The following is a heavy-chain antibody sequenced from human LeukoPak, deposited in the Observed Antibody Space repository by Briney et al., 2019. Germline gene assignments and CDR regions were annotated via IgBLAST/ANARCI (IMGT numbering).Heavy chain of an antibody. CDR3: AKALMVDSHPNY. V-gene: IGHV3-30*02. J-gene: IGHJ4*02. CDR1: GFTFSSYG. Sequence: GGSLRLSCAASGFTFSSYGMRWVRQAPGKGLEWVAFIRYDGSNKYYADSVKGRFTISRDNSKNTLYLQTNSLRAEDTAVYYCAKALMVDSHPNYWGQGTLVTVSS. D-gene: IGHD2-15*01. CDR2: IRYDGSNK.